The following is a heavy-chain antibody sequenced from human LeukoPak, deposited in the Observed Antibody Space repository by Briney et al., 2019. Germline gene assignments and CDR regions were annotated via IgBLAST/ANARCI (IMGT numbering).Heavy chain of an antibody. CDR3: ARLKQYPTYYDYVWGSYRRGFGHCDY. D-gene: IGHD3-16*02. J-gene: IGHJ4*02. CDR1: GGSISSYY. CDR2: IYYSGST. Sequence: PSETLSLTCTVSGGSISSYYWSWIRQPPGKGLEWIGYIYYSGSTNYNPSLKSRVTISVDTSKNQFSLKLSSVTAADTAVYYCARLKQYPTYYDYVWGSYRRGFGHCDYWGQGTLVTVSS. V-gene: IGHV4-59*12.